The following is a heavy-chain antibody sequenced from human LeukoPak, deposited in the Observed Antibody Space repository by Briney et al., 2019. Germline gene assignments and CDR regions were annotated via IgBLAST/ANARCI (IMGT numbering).Heavy chain of an antibody. CDR2: INPSGGST. V-gene: IGHV1-46*01. J-gene: IGHJ4*02. CDR1: GYTFTSYY. CDR3: ARSPSPRMVRGVIHIPYDY. Sequence: ASVKVSCKASGYTFTSYYMHWVRQAPGQGLEWMGTINPSGGSTSYAQKFQGRVTMTRDTSTSTVYMELSSLRSEDTAVYYCARSPSPRMVRGVIHIPYDYWGQGTLVTVSS. D-gene: IGHD3-10*01.